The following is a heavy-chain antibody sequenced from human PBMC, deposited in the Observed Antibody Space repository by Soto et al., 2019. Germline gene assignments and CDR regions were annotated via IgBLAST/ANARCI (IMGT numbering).Heavy chain of an antibody. Sequence: PGGSLRLSCAASGFIFSSHWMTWVRQAPGKGLEWVASVKQDGSDKYYVDSVEGRFSISRDNAKNSLYLQVSSLRAEDTAVYFCARDTTGWYTGFIDLWGQGTLVTVSS. CDR2: VKQDGSDK. D-gene: IGHD6-19*01. V-gene: IGHV3-7*03. CDR3: ARDTTGWYTGFIDL. J-gene: IGHJ5*02. CDR1: GFIFSSHW.